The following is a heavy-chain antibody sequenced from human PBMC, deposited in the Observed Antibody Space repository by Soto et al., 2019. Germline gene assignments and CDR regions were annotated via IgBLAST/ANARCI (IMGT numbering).Heavy chain of an antibody. CDR3: ANFRTPYHSSGYPDY. CDR1: GFTFISYS. Sequence: GGALRLSCAASGFTFISYSISWVRQAPWKGLEWVSAISGSGGSTYYADSVKGRFTISRDNSKNTLYLQMNSLRAEDTAVYYCANFRTPYHSSGYPDYWGQGNLVAVSS. D-gene: IGHD3-22*01. V-gene: IGHV3-23*01. CDR2: ISGSGGST. J-gene: IGHJ4*02.